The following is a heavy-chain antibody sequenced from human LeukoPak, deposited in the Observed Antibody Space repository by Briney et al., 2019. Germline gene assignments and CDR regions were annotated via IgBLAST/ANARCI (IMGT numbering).Heavy chain of an antibody. J-gene: IGHJ4*02. Sequence: SETLSLTCTVSGGSVSSGSYYWSWIRQPPGKGLEWIGYIYYSGSTNYNPSLKSRVTISVDTSKNQFSLKLSSVTAADTAVYYCARRRHYYDSSGYYLDYWGQGTLVTVSS. CDR3: ARRRHYYDSSGYYLDY. CDR2: IYYSGST. D-gene: IGHD3-22*01. V-gene: IGHV4-61*01. CDR1: GGSVSSGSYY.